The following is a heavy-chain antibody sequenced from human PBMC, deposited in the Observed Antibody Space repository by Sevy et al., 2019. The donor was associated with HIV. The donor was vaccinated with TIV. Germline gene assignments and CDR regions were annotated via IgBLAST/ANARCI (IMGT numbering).Heavy chain of an antibody. V-gene: IGHV3-23*01. D-gene: IGHD1-26*01. CDR1: GFTFSSYA. Sequence: GGSLRLSCAASGFTFSSYAMSWVRQAPGKGLEWVSAISGSGGSTYYADSVKGRFTISRDNSKNTLYLQMNSLRAEDTAVYYCANLVGATAPQEGEYYGMDVWGQGTTVTVSS. CDR3: ANLVGATAPQEGEYYGMDV. J-gene: IGHJ6*02. CDR2: ISGSGGST.